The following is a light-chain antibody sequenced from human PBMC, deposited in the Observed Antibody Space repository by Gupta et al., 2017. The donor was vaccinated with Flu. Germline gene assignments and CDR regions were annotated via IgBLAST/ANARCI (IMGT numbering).Light chain of an antibody. Sequence: PSSLFASVGDKITITCRASQSISNYVNWYHQKPGKVPNLLILGASTLHSGVPSRFSGTGSGTDFALTITNLQPEDFGSYYCQQSYDTPYTFGQGTNLQIK. V-gene: IGKV1-39*01. CDR3: QQSYDTPYT. J-gene: IGKJ2*01. CDR2: GAS. CDR1: QSISNY.